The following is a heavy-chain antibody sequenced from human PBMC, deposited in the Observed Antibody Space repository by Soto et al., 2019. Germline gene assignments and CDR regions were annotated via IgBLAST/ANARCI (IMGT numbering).Heavy chain of an antibody. D-gene: IGHD3-16*01. CDR1: GYSISSGYY. CDR3: AGERVITFGGRGFYDY. V-gene: IGHV4-38-2*02. J-gene: IGHJ4*02. Sequence: PSETLSLTCAVSGYSISSGYYWGWIRQPPGKGLEWIGSIYHSGSTYYNPSLKSRVTISVDTSKNQFSLKLSSVTAADTAVYYCAGERVITFGGRGFYDYWGQGTLVTVSS. CDR2: IYHSGST.